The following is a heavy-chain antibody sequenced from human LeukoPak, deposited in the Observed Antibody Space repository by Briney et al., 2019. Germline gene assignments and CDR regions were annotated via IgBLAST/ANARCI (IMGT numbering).Heavy chain of an antibody. CDR1: GFAFGDYA. J-gene: IGHJ6*02. CDR2: IRGKAYGGTT. D-gene: IGHD3-22*01. V-gene: IGHV3-49*03. Sequence: GSLRLSCTASGFAFGDYAMSWFRQAPGKGLEWVGFIRGKAYGGTTEYAASVKGRFIISRDDSKSIAYLQMNSLKTEDTAVYYCTRYYDSSGYSVWGQGTTVTVSS. CDR3: TRYYDSSGYSV.